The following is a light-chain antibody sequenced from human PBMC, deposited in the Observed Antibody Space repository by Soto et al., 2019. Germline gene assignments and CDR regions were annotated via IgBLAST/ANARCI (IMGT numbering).Light chain of an antibody. V-gene: IGLV2-14*01. CDR3: TSYTSTSRDVF. CDR1: NSDVGGYNY. CDR2: EVS. J-gene: IGLJ2*01. Sequence: QSALTQPASVSGSPGQSITISCTGTNSDVGGYNYVSWYQHHPGKAPKLMIYEVSNRPSGVSNRFSGSKSGNTASLTISGLQDEDEADYYCTSYTSTSRDVFFGGGTKLTVL.